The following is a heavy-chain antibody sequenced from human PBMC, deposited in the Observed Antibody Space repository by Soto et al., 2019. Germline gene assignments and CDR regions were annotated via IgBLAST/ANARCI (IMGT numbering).Heavy chain of an antibody. J-gene: IGHJ4*02. CDR1: GFTFTRYA. V-gene: IGHV3-23*01. Sequence: EVQLLESGGTLVQPGGSLRLSCAASGFTFTRYAMSWVRQAPGKGLEWVSATSGSGGNTYYADSVKGRFTISRDNYKNTLYLRMNRLRAEDTAVYYCARLNSGDYQYYFDYWGQGTLVTVSS. CDR2: TSGSGGNT. D-gene: IGHD1-26*01. CDR3: ARLNSGDYQYYFDY.